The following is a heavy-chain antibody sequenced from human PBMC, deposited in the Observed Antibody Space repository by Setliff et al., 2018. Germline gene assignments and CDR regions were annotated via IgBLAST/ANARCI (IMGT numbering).Heavy chain of an antibody. CDR3: FGAGTCSY. CDR2: IYNDGSSP. J-gene: IGHJ4*02. D-gene: IGHD3-10*01. V-gene: IGHV3-74*01. CDR1: GFTFNSYG. Sequence: GESLKISCAASGFTFNSYGMYWVRQAPGKGLVWVSHIYNDGSSPTYADSVHGRFTISRDNAKNSLSLQMNNLRTEDTAVYYCFGAGTCSYWGQGTLVTVSS.